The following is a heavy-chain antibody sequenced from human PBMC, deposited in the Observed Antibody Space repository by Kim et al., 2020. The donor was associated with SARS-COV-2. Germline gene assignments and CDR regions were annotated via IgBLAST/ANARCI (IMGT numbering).Heavy chain of an antibody. V-gene: IGHV3-30*18. CDR1: GFTFSSYG. Sequence: GGSLRLSCAASGFTFSSYGMHWVRQAPGKGLEWVAVISYDGSNRYYADSVKGRFTISRDNSKNTLYLQMNSLRAEDTAVYYCAKDKRRAIAAAGTFDYWG. J-gene: IGHJ4*01. CDR2: ISYDGSNR. CDR3: AKDKRRAIAAAGTFDY. D-gene: IGHD6-13*01.